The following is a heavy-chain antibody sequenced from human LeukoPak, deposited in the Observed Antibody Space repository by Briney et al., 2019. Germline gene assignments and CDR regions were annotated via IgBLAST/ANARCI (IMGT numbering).Heavy chain of an antibody. CDR3: ARAEGLYSSSPYFDY. CDR1: GGPFSGYY. V-gene: IGHV4-34*01. Sequence: SETLSLTCAVYGGPFSGYYWSWIRQPPGKGLEWIGEINHSGSTNYNPSLKSRVTISVDTSKNQFSLKLSPVTAADTAVYYCARAEGLYSSSPYFDYWGQGTLVTVSS. J-gene: IGHJ4*02. CDR2: INHSGST. D-gene: IGHD6-13*01.